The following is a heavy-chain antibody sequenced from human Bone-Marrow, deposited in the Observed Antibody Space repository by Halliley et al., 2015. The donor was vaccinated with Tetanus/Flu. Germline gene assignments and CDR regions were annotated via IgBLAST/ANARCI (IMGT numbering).Heavy chain of an antibody. CDR2: VHYSGST. V-gene: IGHV4-39*01. CDR3: ARGHRVSNGWGTYYNYGMDA. D-gene: IGHD6-19*01. J-gene: IGHJ6*02. Sequence: GLVKPSETLSLTCTVSGGSVRSSDSYWGWIRQPPEKGLEWIASVHYSGSTYYNPSLKSRVTISGDTSKNQFSLKLSSVSAADTAVYYCARGHRVSNGWGTYYNYGMDAWGQGTAVSVSS. CDR1: GGSVRSSDSY.